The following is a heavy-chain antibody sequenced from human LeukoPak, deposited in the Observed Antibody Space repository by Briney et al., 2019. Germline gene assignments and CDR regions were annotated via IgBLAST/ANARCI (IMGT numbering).Heavy chain of an antibody. CDR3: ARLGYSGYDWGVDY. CDR1: SGFISSYY. J-gene: IGHJ4*02. V-gene: IGHV4-59*01. CDR2: IYYSGST. D-gene: IGHD5-12*01. Sequence: SETLSLTCSVSSGFISSYYWTWIRQSPGKGLEWIGYIYYSGSTNYNPSLKSRVTISVDTSKNQFSLKLSSVTAADTAVYYCARLGYSGYDWGVDYWGQGTLVTVSS.